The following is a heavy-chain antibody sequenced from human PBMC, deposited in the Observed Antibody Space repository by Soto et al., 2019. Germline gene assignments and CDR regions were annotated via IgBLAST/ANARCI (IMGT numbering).Heavy chain of an antibody. J-gene: IGHJ6*02. CDR2: INPNSGGA. CDR1: GYTFTGYY. CDR3: ARFKYCTNGVCYVDYYGMDV. V-gene: IGHV1-2*02. Sequence: ASVKVSCKASGYTFTGYYMHWVRQAPGQGLEWMGWINPNSGGANYAQKFQGRVTMTRDTSISTAYMELSRLRSDDTAVYYCARFKYCTNGVCYVDYYGMDVWGQGTTVTVSS. D-gene: IGHD2-8*01.